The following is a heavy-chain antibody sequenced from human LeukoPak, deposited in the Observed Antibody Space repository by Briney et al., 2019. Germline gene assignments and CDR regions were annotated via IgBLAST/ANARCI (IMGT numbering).Heavy chain of an antibody. CDR2: ISAYNGNT. CDR3: ARVPRGSSLYYYYYYYMDV. J-gene: IGHJ6*03. D-gene: IGHD6-13*01. CDR1: GYTFPSYG. Sequence: APVKVSCKASGYTFPSYGISWVRQAPGQGLEWMGWISAYNGNTNYAQKLQGRVTMTTDTSTSTAYMELRSLRSDDTAVYYCARVPRGSSLYYYYYYYMDVWGKGTTVTVSS. V-gene: IGHV1-18*01.